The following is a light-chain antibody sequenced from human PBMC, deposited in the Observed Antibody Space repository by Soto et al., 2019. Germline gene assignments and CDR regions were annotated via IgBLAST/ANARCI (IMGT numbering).Light chain of an antibody. V-gene: IGLV1-47*02. Sequence: QSVLAQSPSASGTPGQRVTISCSGSSSNIGSNYVYWYQELPGTAPKLLIYSNNQRPSGVPDRFSGSKSGNTASLTISRLQAEDEAEYFCSSFAGSYGLFGGGTKLTVL. CDR3: SSFAGSYGL. CDR2: SNN. J-gene: IGLJ2*01. CDR1: SSNIGSNY.